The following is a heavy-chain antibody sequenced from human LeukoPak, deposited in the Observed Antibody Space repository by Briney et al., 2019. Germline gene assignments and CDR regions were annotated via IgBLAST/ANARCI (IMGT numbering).Heavy chain of an antibody. J-gene: IGHJ3*02. D-gene: IGHD2-15*01. CDR3: AKTRFDRYCSGGSCRAFDI. CDR1: GFTFSSYW. CDR2: IKQYGSEN. Sequence: GGSLRLSCAASGFTFSSYWMTWVRQAPGKGLEWVASIKQYGSENYYVDSVKGRFTISRDNSKDTLYLQMNSLRAEDTAVYYCAKTRFDRYCSGGSCRAFDIWGQGTMVTVSS. V-gene: IGHV3-7*03.